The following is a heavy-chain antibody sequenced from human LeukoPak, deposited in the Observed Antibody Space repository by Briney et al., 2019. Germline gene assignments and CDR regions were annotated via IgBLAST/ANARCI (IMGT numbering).Heavy chain of an antibody. D-gene: IGHD3-3*01. V-gene: IGHV1-2*02. J-gene: IGHJ4*02. CDR1: RYIFNGYY. CDR3: ARDYDFWSGYFDY. CDR2: INPNSGGT. Sequence: ASVKVSCKASRYIFNGYYIHWARQAPGQGLEWMGWINPNSGGTKYAQKFQGRVTMTRDTSISTAYMELSKLTSDDTAVYYCARDYDFWSGYFDYWGQGTLVTVSS.